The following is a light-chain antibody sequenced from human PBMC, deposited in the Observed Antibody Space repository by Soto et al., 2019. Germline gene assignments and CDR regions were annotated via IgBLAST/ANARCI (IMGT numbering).Light chain of an antibody. J-gene: IGLJ2*01. Sequence: QSVLTQPPSASGTPGQRVTILGSGSKSNIGSNEVYWYQQLPGTAPKFVIYADSLRPSGVPDRFSASKSGTSASLTISGLRSEDEAEYYCAVWDDSVFGKIFGGGTKLTVL. CDR1: KSNIGSNE. CDR3: AVWDDSVFGKI. CDR2: ADS. V-gene: IGLV1-47*02.